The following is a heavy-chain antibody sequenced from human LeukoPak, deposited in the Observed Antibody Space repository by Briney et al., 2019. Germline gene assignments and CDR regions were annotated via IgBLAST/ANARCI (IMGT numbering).Heavy chain of an antibody. V-gene: IGHV3-23*01. Sequence: GGSLRLSCAASGFTFSSYAMSWVRQAPGKGLEWVSAISGSGGSTYYADSVKGRFTISRDNSKNTLYLQMNSLRVEDTATYYCAKRDSHGSHPYYLDSWGQGALVTVSS. J-gene: IGHJ4*02. CDR3: AKRDSHGSHPYYLDS. CDR1: GFTFSSYA. D-gene: IGHD3-10*01. CDR2: ISGSGGST.